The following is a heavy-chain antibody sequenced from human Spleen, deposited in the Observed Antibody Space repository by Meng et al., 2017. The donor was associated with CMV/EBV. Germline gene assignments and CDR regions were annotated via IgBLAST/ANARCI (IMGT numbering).Heavy chain of an antibody. CDR1: GFTFRKYT. Sequence: GESLKISCVASGFTFRKYTMNWVRRAPGKGLEWVSSISSSGGAIQYSDSVKGRFILSRDNAKNSVYLLMSSLRAEDTAFYYCARDALSSGGDYWGQGALVTVSS. CDR3: ARDALSSGGDY. J-gene: IGHJ4*02. D-gene: IGHD6-19*01. V-gene: IGHV3-21*01. CDR2: ISSSGGAI.